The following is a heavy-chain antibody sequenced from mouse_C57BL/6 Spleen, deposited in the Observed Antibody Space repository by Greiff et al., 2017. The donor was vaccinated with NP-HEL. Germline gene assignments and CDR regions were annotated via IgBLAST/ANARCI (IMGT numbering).Heavy chain of an antibody. J-gene: IGHJ3*01. Sequence: EVKLMESGGGLVKPGGSLKLSCAASGFTFSDYGMHWVRQAPEKGLEWVAYISSGSSTIYYADTVKGRFTISRDNAKNTLFLQMTSLRSEDTAMYYCARGDPYWAWFAYWGQGTLVTVSA. D-gene: IGHD2-10*01. V-gene: IGHV5-17*01. CDR1: GFTFSDYG. CDR3: ARGDPYWAWFAY. CDR2: ISSGSSTI.